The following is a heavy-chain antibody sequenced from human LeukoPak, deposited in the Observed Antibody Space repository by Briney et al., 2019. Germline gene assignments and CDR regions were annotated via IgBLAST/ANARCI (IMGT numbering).Heavy chain of an antibody. Sequence: GGSLRLSCGVSGFIVSGYWMTWVRQAPGKGLEWVVNIKQDGSEKNYVDSVKRRFTISRDNAENSLFLQMNSLRVEDTAVYYCAREWQGGIAAAGTRIEGDYWGQGTLVAVSS. CDR1: GFIVSGYW. CDR3: AREWQGGIAAAGTRIEGDY. CDR2: IKQDGSEK. D-gene: IGHD6-13*01. J-gene: IGHJ4*02. V-gene: IGHV3-7*01.